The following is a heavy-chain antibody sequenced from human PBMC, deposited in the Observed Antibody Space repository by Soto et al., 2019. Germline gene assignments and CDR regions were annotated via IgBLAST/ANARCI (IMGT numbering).Heavy chain of an antibody. CDR2: IIPIFGTA. D-gene: IGHD3-16*01. CDR3: ASAWGPSYYYGMDV. V-gene: IGHV1-69*12. Sequence: QVKLVQSGADVKKPGSSVKVSCKASGGTCSSDAISWVRQAPGQGLEWMGGIIPIFGTADYAQKFQGRVTITADASTSTAYMELISLRSENTAVYYCASAWGPSYYYGMDVWGQGTTVTVSS. CDR1: GGTCSSDA. J-gene: IGHJ6*02.